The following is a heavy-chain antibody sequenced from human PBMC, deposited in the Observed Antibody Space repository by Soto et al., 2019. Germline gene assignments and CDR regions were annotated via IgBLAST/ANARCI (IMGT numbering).Heavy chain of an antibody. CDR2: ISAYNGNT. Sequence: QVQLVQSGAEVKKPGASVKVSCKASGYTFTSYGISWVRQAPGQGLEWMGWISAYNGNTNYAQKLQGRVTMTTDTSKSTAYMELRSLRSHETAVYYCARDGALGENYSYYGMDVWGQGTTVTVSS. CDR3: ARDGALGENYSYYGMDV. V-gene: IGHV1-18*01. D-gene: IGHD3-16*01. J-gene: IGHJ6*02. CDR1: GYTFTSYG.